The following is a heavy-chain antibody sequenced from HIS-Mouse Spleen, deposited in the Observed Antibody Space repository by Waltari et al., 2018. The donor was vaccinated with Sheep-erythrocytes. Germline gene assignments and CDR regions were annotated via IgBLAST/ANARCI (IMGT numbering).Heavy chain of an antibody. D-gene: IGHD1-26*01. V-gene: IGHV1-69*04. J-gene: IGHJ4*02. CDR1: GGTFSSYA. CDR2: LSPIRVRA. Sequence: QVQLVQSGAEVKKPGSSVKVSCKASGGTFSSYAISWVRQAPGQGLEWMGRLSPIRVRANYAQKVQGRVTITADKSTSTAYMELSSLRSEDTAVYYCAQTGATTPHFDYWGQGTLVTVSS. CDR3: AQTGATTPHFDY.